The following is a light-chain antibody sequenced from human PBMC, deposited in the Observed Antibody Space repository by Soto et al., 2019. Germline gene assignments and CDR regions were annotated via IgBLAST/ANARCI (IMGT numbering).Light chain of an antibody. CDR3: QQYNNWLWT. CDR1: QTVTGA. V-gene: IGKV3-15*01. CDR2: GAS. Sequence: EILMTQSPATLSVSPGERATLSCRASQTVTGALAWYQQKPGQAPRLLIYGASTRATGIPDRFSGSGSGTEFTLTISSLQSEDFAVYYCQQYNNWLWTFGQGTKVEIK. J-gene: IGKJ1*01.